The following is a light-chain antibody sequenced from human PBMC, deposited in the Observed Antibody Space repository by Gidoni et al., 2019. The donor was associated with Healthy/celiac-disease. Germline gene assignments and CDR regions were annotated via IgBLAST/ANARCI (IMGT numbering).Light chain of an antibody. CDR1: SSDVGGYNY. CDR2: EVS. CDR3: SSYTSSSTLVV. V-gene: IGLV2-14*01. J-gene: IGLJ2*01. Sequence: QSALTQPASVSGSPGQTITISCTGTSSDVGGYNYVSWYQQHPGKAPKLMIYEVSNRPSGVSNRFSGSKSGNTASLTISGLQVEDEADYYCSSYTSSSTLVVFGGGTTLTVL.